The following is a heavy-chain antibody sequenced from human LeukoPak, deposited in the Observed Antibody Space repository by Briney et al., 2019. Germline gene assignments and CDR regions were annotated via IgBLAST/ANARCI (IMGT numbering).Heavy chain of an antibody. CDR1: GGSISSYY. D-gene: IGHD4-17*01. J-gene: IGHJ4*02. CDR2: IYTSGST. Sequence: SETLSLTCTVSGGSISSYYWSWIRQPPGKGLEWIGYIYTSGSTNYNPSLKSRVTISVDTSKNQFSLKLSSVTAADTPVYYCARHRPSDYGDLYYFDYWGQGTLVTVSS. V-gene: IGHV4-4*09. CDR3: ARHRPSDYGDLYYFDY.